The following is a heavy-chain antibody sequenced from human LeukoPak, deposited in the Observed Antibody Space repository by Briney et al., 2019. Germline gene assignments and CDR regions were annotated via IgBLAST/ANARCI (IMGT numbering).Heavy chain of an antibody. J-gene: IGHJ6*03. CDR2: IYHSGST. CDR1: GGSISSSNW. Sequence: PSETLSLTCAVSGGSISSSNWWSWIRQPPGKGLEWIGEIYHSGSTNYNPSLKSRVTISVDTSKNQFSLKLSSVTAADTAVYYCARGGEMAMDYYYYYYMDVWGKGTTVTISS. D-gene: IGHD5-24*01. V-gene: IGHV4-4*02. CDR3: ARGGEMAMDYYYYYYMDV.